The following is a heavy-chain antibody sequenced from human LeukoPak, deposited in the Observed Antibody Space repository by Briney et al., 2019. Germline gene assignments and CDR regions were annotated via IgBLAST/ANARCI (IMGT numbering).Heavy chain of an antibody. CDR1: GYSLPSYW. Sequence: GESLRISCKGSGYSLPSYWISWVRPMPGKGPEWMGRIDPSDSYPNYSPSFQGHVTISADKSISTAYLQWSILKASDTAMYYCARGSSLGPQWVGELNPDYWGQGTLVTVSS. J-gene: IGHJ4*02. CDR3: ARGSSLGPQWVGELNPDY. D-gene: IGHD3-10*01. V-gene: IGHV5-10-1*01. CDR2: IDPSDSYP.